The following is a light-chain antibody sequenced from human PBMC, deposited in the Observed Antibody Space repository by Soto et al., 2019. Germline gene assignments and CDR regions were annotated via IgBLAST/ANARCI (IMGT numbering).Light chain of an antibody. Sequence: QAVATQEPSLTVSPGGTVTLTCGSSTGAVTGGHYPYWFQQKPGQAPRTLIYDTSSKHSWTPARFSGSLLGGKAALTLSGAQPEDEAEYYCLLSYSGAAYVFGAGTKLTVL. J-gene: IGLJ1*01. CDR2: DTS. V-gene: IGLV7-46*01. CDR1: TGAVTGGHY. CDR3: LLSYSGAAYV.